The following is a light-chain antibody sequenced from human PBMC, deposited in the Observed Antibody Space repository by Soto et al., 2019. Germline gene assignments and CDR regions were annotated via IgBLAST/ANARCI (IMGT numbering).Light chain of an antibody. CDR1: SRDVGGYNY. CDR2: EVS. J-gene: IGLJ3*02. Sequence: QSALTQPPSASGSPGQSVTISCTGTSRDVGGYNYVSWYQQHPGKAPKRMIYEVSKRPSGVPDRFSGSKSGNTASLTVSGLQADDEADYYCRSYAGITNWVFGGGTKLTVL. CDR3: RSYAGITNWV. V-gene: IGLV2-8*01.